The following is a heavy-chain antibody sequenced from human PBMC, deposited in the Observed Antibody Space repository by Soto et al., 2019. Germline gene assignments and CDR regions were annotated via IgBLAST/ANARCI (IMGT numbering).Heavy chain of an antibody. CDR2: IKQDGSEK. Sequence: GGSLRLSCAASGFTFSSYWMSWVRQAPGKGLELVANIKQDGSEKYYVDSVKGRFTISRDNAKNSLYLQMNSLRAEDTAVYYCARAGAAGIDYYYMDVWGKGTTVTVSS. V-gene: IGHV3-7*01. D-gene: IGHD6-13*01. CDR3: ARAGAAGIDYYYMDV. J-gene: IGHJ6*03. CDR1: GFTFSSYW.